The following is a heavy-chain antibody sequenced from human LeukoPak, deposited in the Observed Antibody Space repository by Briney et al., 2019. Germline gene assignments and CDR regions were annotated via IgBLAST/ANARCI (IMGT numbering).Heavy chain of an antibody. V-gene: IGHV1-2*02. CDR1: GYTFTGYY. D-gene: IGHD2-2*01. J-gene: IGHJ4*02. CDR2: INPNSGGT. CDR3: ARDLFVVATDDY. Sequence: ASVKVSCKASGYTFTGYYMHWVRQAPGQGLEWMGWINPNSGGTNYAQKFQGRVTMTRDTSISTVYMELSRLRSDDTAVYYCARDLFVVATDDYWGQGTLVTVSS.